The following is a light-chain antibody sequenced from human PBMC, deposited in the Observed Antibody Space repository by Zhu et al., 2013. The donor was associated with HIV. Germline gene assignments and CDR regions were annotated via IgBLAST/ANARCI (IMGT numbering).Light chain of an antibody. Sequence: EIVLTQSPATLSLSPGERATLSCRASQTVSYRHIAWYQQKPGQPPRLLLYGSSNRAPGIPDRFSGSGSGTDFTLTISSLQPEDFATYYCQQLLTYPLTFGGGTKVEI. CDR3: QQLLTYPLT. V-gene: IGKV3D-20*02. J-gene: IGKJ4*01. CDR2: GSS. CDR1: QTVSYRH.